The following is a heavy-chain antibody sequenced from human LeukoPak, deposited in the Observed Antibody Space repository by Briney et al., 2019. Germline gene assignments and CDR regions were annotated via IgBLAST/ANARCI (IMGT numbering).Heavy chain of an antibody. D-gene: IGHD6-13*01. Sequence: GGSLRLSCAASGFTVSSNYMSWVRQAPGKGLEWVSVIYSGGSTYYADSVKGRFTISRDNSKNTLYLQMNSLRAEDTAVYYCARVSKRGIAAARYLDYWGQGTLVTVSS. CDR2: IYSGGST. CDR3: ARVSKRGIAAARYLDY. V-gene: IGHV3-66*01. CDR1: GFTVSSNY. J-gene: IGHJ4*02.